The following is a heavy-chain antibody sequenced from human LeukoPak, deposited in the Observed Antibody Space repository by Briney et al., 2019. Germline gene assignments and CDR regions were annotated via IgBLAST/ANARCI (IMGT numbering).Heavy chain of an antibody. CDR3: ARVFDS. CDR1: GGSVSTSDYY. CDR2: VFYTGKT. J-gene: IGHJ4*02. Sequence: SETLSLTCTVSGGSVSTSDYYWGWIRQSPVKGLEWIGDVFYTGKTNYNPSLRGRATISIDTSRNQFSLKLTYVTAADSAVYYCARVFDSWGQGTLVTVSS. V-gene: IGHV4-39*07.